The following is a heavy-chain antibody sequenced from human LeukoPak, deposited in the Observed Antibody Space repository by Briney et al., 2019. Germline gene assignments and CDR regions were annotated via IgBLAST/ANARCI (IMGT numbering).Heavy chain of an antibody. Sequence: SETLSLPCAVYGGSFSGYYWSWIRPPPGKGLEWIGEINHSGSTNYNPSLKSRVTISVDTSKNQFSLKLSSVTAADTAVYYCARYSVTTPYYYYGMDVWGQGTTVTVSS. D-gene: IGHD4-4*01. CDR1: GGSFSGYY. J-gene: IGHJ6*02. CDR3: ARYSVTTPYYYYGMDV. CDR2: INHSGST. V-gene: IGHV4-34*01.